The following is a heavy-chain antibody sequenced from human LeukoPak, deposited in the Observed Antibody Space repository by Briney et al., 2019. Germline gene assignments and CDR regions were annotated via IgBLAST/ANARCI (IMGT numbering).Heavy chain of an antibody. CDR3: ARDYYDSSGYSGEGNWFDP. CDR2: IYYSGST. J-gene: IGHJ5*02. CDR1: GGSISSYY. V-gene: IGHV4-59*01. D-gene: IGHD3-22*01. Sequence: KPSETLSLTCTVSGGSISSYYWSWIRQPPGKGLEWIGYIYYSGSTNYNPSLKSRVTISVDTSKNQFSLKLSSVTAADTAVYYCARDYYDSSGYSGEGNWFDPWGQGTLVTVSS.